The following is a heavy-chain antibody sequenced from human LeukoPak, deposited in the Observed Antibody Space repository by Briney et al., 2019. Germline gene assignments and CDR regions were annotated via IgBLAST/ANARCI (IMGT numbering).Heavy chain of an antibody. CDR3: ATETGNFYFYS. Sequence: ASVKVSCNTSGYTFPNYYIHWVRQAPGQGLEWMGIINPSGGGTTDAQKFPGRLTMTSDMSTSTVYMELSSLRSEDTAVYYCATETGNFYFYSWGQGTLVTVSS. CDR2: INPSGGGT. V-gene: IGHV1-46*01. D-gene: IGHD1-7*01. J-gene: IGHJ4*02. CDR1: GYTFPNYY.